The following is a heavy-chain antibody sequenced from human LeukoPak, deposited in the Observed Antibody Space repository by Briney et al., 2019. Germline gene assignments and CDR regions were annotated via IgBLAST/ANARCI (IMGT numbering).Heavy chain of an antibody. CDR2: ISSSSSTI. Sequence: GGSLRLSCAASGFTFSSYSMNWVRQAPGKGLEWVSYISSSSSTIYYADSVKGRFTISRDNSKNTLYLQMNSLRAEDTAVYYCAKDDNYIRFLSWGQGTLVTVSS. CDR1: GFTFSSYS. J-gene: IGHJ5*02. D-gene: IGHD3-16*01. CDR3: AKDDNYIRFLS. V-gene: IGHV3-48*01.